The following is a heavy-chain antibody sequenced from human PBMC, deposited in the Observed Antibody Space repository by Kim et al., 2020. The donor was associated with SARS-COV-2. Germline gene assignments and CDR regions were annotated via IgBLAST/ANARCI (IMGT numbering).Heavy chain of an antibody. CDR3: AREDRRWLMCHDMDA. CDR2: INSSGST. Sequence: GGSLRLSCAASGFTFSSYYMSWVRQAPGKGLEWVSAINSSGSTYYTASVKGRFTISRDNSENTLSLQLNSLRAADTAVYYCAREDRRWLMCHDMDAW. J-gene: IGHJ6*03. V-gene: IGHV3-53*01. D-gene: IGHD6-19*01. CDR1: GFTFSSYY.